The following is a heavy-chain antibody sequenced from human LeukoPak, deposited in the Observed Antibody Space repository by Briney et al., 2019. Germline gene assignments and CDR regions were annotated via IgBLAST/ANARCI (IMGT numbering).Heavy chain of an antibody. CDR2: INHSGST. D-gene: IGHD6-19*01. CDR3: ARDDEEQWLPSDY. CDR1: GFTFSRYS. Sequence: GSLRLSCAVSGFTFSRYSMNWVRRAPGKGLEWIGEINHSGSTNYNPSLKSRVTISVDTSKNQFSLKLSSVTAADTAVYYCARDDEEQWLPSDYWGQGTLVTVSS. V-gene: IGHV4-34*01. J-gene: IGHJ4*02.